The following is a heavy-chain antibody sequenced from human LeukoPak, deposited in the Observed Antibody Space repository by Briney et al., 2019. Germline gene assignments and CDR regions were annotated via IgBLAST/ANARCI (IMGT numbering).Heavy chain of an antibody. CDR1: GLTFSTYA. CDR3: ARNQQLGGHSYYYYGMDV. J-gene: IGHJ6*02. V-gene: IGHV3-30*03. D-gene: IGHD3-16*01. Sequence: TGGSLRLSCAASGLTFSTYAMAWVRQAPGKGLEWVAVISYDGSNKYYADSVKGRFTISRDNSKNTLYLQMNSLRADDTAIYYCARNQQLGGHSYYYYGMDVWGQGTTVTVSS. CDR2: ISYDGSNK.